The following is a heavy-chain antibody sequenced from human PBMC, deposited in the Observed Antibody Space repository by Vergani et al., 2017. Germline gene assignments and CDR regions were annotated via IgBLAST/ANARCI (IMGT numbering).Heavy chain of an antibody. CDR2: IYYSGST. D-gene: IGHD4-11*01. J-gene: IGHJ4*02. CDR1: GGSISSYY. Sequence: QVQLQESGPGLVKPSETLSLTCTVSGGSISSYYWSWIRQPPGKGLEWIGYIYYSGSTNYNPSLKSRVTISVDTSKNQFSLKLSSVTVADTAVYYCASIYDYSNPGFDYWGQGTLVTVSS. CDR3: ASIYDYSNPGFDY. V-gene: IGHV4-59*01.